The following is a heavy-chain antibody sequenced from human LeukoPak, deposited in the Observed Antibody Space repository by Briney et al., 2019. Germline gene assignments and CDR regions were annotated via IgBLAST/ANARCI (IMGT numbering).Heavy chain of an antibody. CDR1: GGSFSGYY. Sequence: SETLSLTCAVYGGSFSGYYWSWIRQPPGKGLEWIGEINHSGSTNYNPSLKSRVTISVDTSKNQFSLKLSSVTAADTAVYYCARVSSYCYYGMDVWGKGTTVTVSS. CDR2: INHSGST. J-gene: IGHJ6*04. V-gene: IGHV4-34*01. CDR3: ARVSSYCYYGMDV. D-gene: IGHD3-3*02.